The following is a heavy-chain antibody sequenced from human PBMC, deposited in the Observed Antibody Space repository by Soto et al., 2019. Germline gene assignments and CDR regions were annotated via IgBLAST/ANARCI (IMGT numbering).Heavy chain of an antibody. D-gene: IGHD3-16*01. Sequence: SETLSLTCSVSGGSVSSGSYYWSWIRQPPGKGLEWIGYIYYSGSTNYNPSLKSRVTISVDTSKNQFSLKLSSVTAADTAVYYCARAPLQGSNSDQGGETGHYYYYGMDVWGQGTTVTVSS. CDR1: GGSVSSGSYY. V-gene: IGHV4-61*01. CDR3: ARAPLQGSNSDQGGETGHYYYYGMDV. J-gene: IGHJ6*02. CDR2: IYYSGST.